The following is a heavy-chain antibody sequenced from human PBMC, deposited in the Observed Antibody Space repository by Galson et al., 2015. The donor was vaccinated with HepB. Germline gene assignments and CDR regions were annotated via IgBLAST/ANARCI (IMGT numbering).Heavy chain of an antibody. D-gene: IGHD3-22*01. CDR3: TTDRGSYYYDSSGNGYFDY. CDR1: GFTFSNAW. Sequence: SLRLSCAASGFTFSNAWMSWVRQAPGKGLEWVGRIKSKTDGGTTDHAAPVKGRFTISRDDSKNTLYLQMNNLKTEDTAVYYCTTDRGSYYYDSSGNGYFDYWGQGTLVTVSS. V-gene: IGHV3-15*01. J-gene: IGHJ4*02. CDR2: IKSKTDGGTT.